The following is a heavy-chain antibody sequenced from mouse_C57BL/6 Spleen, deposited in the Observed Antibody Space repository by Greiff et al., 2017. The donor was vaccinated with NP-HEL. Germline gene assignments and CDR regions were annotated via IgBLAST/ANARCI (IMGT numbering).Heavy chain of an antibody. D-gene: IGHD1-1*01. CDR3: ARYYGRSYVWYFDV. Sequence: EVQLQQSGPELVKPGASVKIPCKASGYTFTDYNMDWVKQSHGKSLEWIGDINPNNGGTIYNQKFKGKATLTVDKSSSTAYMELRSLTSEDTAVYYCARYYGRSYVWYFDVWGTGTTVTVSS. V-gene: IGHV1-18*01. CDR2: INPNNGGT. CDR1: GYTFTDYN. J-gene: IGHJ1*03.